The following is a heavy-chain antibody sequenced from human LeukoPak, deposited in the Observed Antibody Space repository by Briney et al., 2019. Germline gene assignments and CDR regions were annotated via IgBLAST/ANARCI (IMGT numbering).Heavy chain of an antibody. Sequence: GGSLRLSCAASRFTFANYAMSWVRQAPGMGLEWVSGMSTYIGRTFYADSVKGRFTISRDNSKNTLYLQMNSLRAEDTAVYYCAKDPGSGYDILTGYYAFDIRGQGTMVTVSS. CDR1: RFTFANYA. D-gene: IGHD3-9*01. CDR3: AKDPGSGYDILTGYYAFDI. J-gene: IGHJ3*02. CDR2: MSTYIGRT. V-gene: IGHV3-23*01.